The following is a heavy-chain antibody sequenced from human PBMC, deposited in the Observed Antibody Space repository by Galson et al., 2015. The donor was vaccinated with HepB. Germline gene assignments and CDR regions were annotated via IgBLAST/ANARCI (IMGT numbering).Heavy chain of an antibody. J-gene: IGHJ4*02. CDR3: AKDGKALLWFGEFDY. CDR1: GFTFSSYA. D-gene: IGHD3-10*01. Sequence: SLRLSCAASGFTFSSYAMSWVRQAPGKGLEWVSAISGSGGSTYYADSVKGRFTISRDNSKNTLYLQMNSLRAEDTAVYYCAKDGKALLWFGEFDYWGQGTLVTVSS. V-gene: IGHV3-23*01. CDR2: ISGSGGST.